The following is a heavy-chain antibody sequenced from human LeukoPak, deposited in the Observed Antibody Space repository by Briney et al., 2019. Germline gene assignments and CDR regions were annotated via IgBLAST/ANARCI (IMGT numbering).Heavy chain of an antibody. CDR2: INPSGGST. CDR3: ASGLGWPFDY. D-gene: IGHD6-19*01. Sequence: ASVKVSCKASGYTFTSYYMHWVRQAPGQGLEWMGIINPSGGSTSYAQKFQGRVTMTMDTSTSTVYMEMSSLRYEDTAVYYCASGLGWPFDYWGQGTLVTVSS. J-gene: IGHJ4*02. CDR1: GYTFTSYY. V-gene: IGHV1-46*01.